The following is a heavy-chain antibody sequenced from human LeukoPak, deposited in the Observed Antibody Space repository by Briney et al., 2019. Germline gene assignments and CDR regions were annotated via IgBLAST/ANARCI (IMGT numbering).Heavy chain of an antibody. D-gene: IGHD1-26*01. CDR3: AKLSSIVGATNWFDP. V-gene: IGHV3-23*01. CDR2: ISASGGST. J-gene: IGHJ5*02. Sequence: GGSLRLSCAASGFTPSTYAMSSVRQATGKGLEWVSAISASGGSTYYADSVRGGFTISRDNSKNTLYLQLNSLRAEDTAVYYCAKLSSIVGATNWFDPWGQGTLVTVSS. CDR1: GFTPSTYA.